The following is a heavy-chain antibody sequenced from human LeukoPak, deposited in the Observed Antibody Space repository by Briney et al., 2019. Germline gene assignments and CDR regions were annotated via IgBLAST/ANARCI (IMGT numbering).Heavy chain of an antibody. D-gene: IGHD4-17*01. J-gene: IGHJ4*02. CDR2: IYYSGST. V-gene: IGHV4-59*12. CDR1: GGSISSYY. CDR3: ARGISGDYGLGH. Sequence: SETLSLTCTVSGGSISSYYWSWIRQPPGKGLEWIGYIYYSGSTNYNPSLKSRVTISVDTSKNQFSLKLSSVTAADTAVYYCARGISGDYGLGHWGQGTLVTVSS.